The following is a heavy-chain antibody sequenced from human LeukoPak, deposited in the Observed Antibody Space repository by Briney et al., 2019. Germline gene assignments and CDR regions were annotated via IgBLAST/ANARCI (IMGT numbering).Heavy chain of an antibody. V-gene: IGHV3-23*01. CDR2: ISGSGGST. D-gene: IGHD2-2*01. CDR3: AKLGYCSSTSCYALDY. Sequence: GGSLRLSCAASGFTFSSYAMSWVRQAPGKGLEWVSAISGSGGSTYYADSVKGRFTISRDNSKNTLYLQMNSLRAEDTAVYYCAKLGYCSSTSCYALDYWGQGTLVTVSS. CDR1: GFTFSSYA. J-gene: IGHJ4*02.